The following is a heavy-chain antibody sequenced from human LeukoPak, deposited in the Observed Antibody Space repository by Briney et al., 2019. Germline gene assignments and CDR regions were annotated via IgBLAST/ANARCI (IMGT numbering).Heavy chain of an antibody. CDR2: FSPGDSET. CDR1: GSPFTNYW. Sequence: GGPRKISGKGSGSPFTNYWVGGVRRLPGRGLEGLGVFSPGDSETKYSPSFPGQLTISADKSITTPYLQWSSLEASDPAIYYCARGKGSCSATSCPIFDYWGQGTLVSVSS. J-gene: IGHJ4*02. D-gene: IGHD2-2*01. V-gene: IGHV5-51*01. CDR3: ARGKGSCSATSCPIFDY.